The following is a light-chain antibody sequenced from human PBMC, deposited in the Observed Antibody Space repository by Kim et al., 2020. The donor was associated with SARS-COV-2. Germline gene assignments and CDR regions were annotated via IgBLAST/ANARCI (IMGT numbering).Light chain of an antibody. CDR1: QSVRSTS. V-gene: IGKV3-20*01. J-gene: IGKJ2*01. Sequence: EIVLTQSPGTLSLSPGERATLSCRASQSVRSTSLAWYQHNPGQAPRLLIYGASTRATGIPDRFSGSGSGTDFTLSISRLEPEDFAVYYCQQSGTFGPGTKLEI. CDR3: QQSGT. CDR2: GAS.